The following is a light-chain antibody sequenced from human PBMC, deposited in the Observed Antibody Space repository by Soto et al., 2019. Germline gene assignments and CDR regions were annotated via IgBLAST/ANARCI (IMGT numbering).Light chain of an antibody. CDR1: SSDIGGYNY. V-gene: IGLV2-14*01. CDR2: DVT. Sequence: QSALTQPASVSESPGQSITIPCTGTSSDIGGYNYVSWYQQYPGKAPKLMIYDVTNRPTGVSNRFSGSKSGNTASLTISGLQAEDEANYYCSPYTSSNSLVVFGGGTKLTVL. CDR3: SPYTSSNSLVV. J-gene: IGLJ2*01.